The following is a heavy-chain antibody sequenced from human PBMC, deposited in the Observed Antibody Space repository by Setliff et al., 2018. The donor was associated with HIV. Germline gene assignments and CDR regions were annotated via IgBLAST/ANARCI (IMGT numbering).Heavy chain of an antibody. Sequence: TLSLTCTVSGGSISSSDHYWNWIRQPAGKGLEWIGRIFSSGTTNYNPSLQSRITMSVDTSKNQFSLKLNSVTAADTAVYYCAREGWSDHYYYYMDVWDKGTTVTVSS. J-gene: IGHJ6*03. CDR2: IFSSGTT. V-gene: IGHV4-61*02. CDR3: AREGWSDHYYYYMDV. D-gene: IGHD2-15*01. CDR1: GGSISSSDHY.